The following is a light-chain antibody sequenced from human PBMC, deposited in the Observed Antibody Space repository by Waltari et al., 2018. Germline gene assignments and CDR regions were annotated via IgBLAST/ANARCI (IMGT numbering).Light chain of an antibody. CDR3: SSYAGSNNLI. J-gene: IGLJ2*01. Sequence: QSALTQPPSASGSPGQHVTISCTGTSSDVGGYTYTSWYQQHPGKAPKLMIYEVSKRPSGVPDRFSGSKSGNTASLTVSGLQAEDEADYYCSSYAGSNNLIFGGGTKLTVL. CDR1: SSDVGGYTY. V-gene: IGLV2-8*01. CDR2: EVS.